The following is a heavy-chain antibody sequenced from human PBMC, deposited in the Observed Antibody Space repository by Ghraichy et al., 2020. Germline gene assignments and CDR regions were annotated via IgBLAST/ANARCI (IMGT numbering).Heavy chain of an antibody. CDR1: GYTFTSYG. CDR2: ISAYNGNT. Sequence: ASVKVSCKASGYTFTSYGISWVRQAPGQGLEWMGWISAYNGNTNYAQKLQGRVTMTTDTSTSTAYMELRSLRSDDTAVYYCAQNTDYYGSGSYEGGMDVWGQGTTVTVSS. J-gene: IGHJ6*02. V-gene: IGHV1-18*04. CDR3: AQNTDYYGSGSYEGGMDV. D-gene: IGHD3-10*01.